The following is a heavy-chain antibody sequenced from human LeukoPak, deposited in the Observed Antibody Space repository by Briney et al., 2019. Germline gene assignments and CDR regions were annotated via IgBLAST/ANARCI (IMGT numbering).Heavy chain of an antibody. V-gene: IGHV1-18*01. D-gene: IGHD3-22*01. J-gene: IGHJ6*03. Sequence: GASVKVSCKASGYTFTSYDINWVRQATGQGLEWMGWISAYNGNTNYAQKLQGRVTMTTDTSTSTAYMELRSLRSDDTAVYYCARDSSGYHLYYYYMDVWGKGTTVTVSS. CDR2: ISAYNGNT. CDR3: ARDSSGYHLYYYYMDV. CDR1: GYTFTSYD.